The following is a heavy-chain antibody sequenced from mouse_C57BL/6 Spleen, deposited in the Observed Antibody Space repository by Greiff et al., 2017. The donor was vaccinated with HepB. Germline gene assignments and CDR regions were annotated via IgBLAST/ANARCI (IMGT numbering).Heavy chain of an antibody. CDR3: ARGAEGYGNYRENAMDY. D-gene: IGHD2-10*02. V-gene: IGHV1-81*01. CDR1: GYTFTSYG. CDR2: IYPRGGNT. Sequence: QVQLQQSGAELARPGASVKLSCKASGYTFTSYGISWVKQRTGQGLEWIGEIYPRGGNTYYNEKVKGKATLTADKSSSTAYMELRSLTSEDASVYFWARGAEGYGNYRENAMDYWGQGTSVTVSS. J-gene: IGHJ4*01.